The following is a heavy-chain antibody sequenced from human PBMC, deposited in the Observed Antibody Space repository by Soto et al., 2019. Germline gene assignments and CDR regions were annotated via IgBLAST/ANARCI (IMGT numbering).Heavy chain of an antibody. CDR2: IWYDGSNK. V-gene: IGHV3-33*01. D-gene: IGHD1-1*01. CDR1: GFTFSSHG. Sequence: HVQVVESGGGVVQPGRSLTLSCAASGFTFSSHGMHWVRQSPVKGLEWVAVIWYDGSNKYYADSVRGRFTISRDNSKNTLYLQMNSLRAEDTAVYYCARWGNWKVADYWGQGTLVTVSS. CDR3: ARWGNWKVADY. J-gene: IGHJ4*02.